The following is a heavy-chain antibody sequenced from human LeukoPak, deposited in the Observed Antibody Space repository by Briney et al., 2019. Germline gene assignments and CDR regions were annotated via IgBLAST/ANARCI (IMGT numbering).Heavy chain of an antibody. CDR1: GYTFTNFY. CDR3: ARAKVIVPDY. V-gene: IGHV1-46*01. Sequence: ASVKISCKASGYTFTNFYMHWVRQAPGQGLEWMGIINPTGGSTTYSQKFQGRVTMTRDTSISTAYMELSRLRSDDTAVYYCARAKVIVPDYWGQGTLVTVSS. CDR2: INPTGGST. J-gene: IGHJ4*02. D-gene: IGHD5-18*01.